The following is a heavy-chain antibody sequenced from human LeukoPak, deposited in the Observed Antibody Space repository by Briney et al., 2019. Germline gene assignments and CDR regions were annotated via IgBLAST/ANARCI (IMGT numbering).Heavy chain of an antibody. CDR3: ARDRDSSGLREFDV. CDR2: IYYGGNT. D-gene: IGHD3-22*01. J-gene: IGHJ2*01. CDR1: GGSINSYY. Sequence: SETLSLTCTVSGGSINSYYWSWIRQPPGKGLEWIGYIYYGGNTNYNPSLKSRVSISIDTSKNQLSLQLSSVTAADTAVYYCARDRDSSGLREFDVSGRRCLVTVSA. V-gene: IGHV4-59*01.